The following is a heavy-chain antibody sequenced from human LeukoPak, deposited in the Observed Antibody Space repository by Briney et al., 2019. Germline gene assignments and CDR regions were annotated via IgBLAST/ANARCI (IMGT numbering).Heavy chain of an antibody. J-gene: IGHJ4*02. CDR2: ISYDGSNK. D-gene: IGHD2-21*02. V-gene: IGHV3-30*18. Sequence: PGRSLRLSCAASGVTFSSYGMHWVRQAPGKGLEWVAVISYDGSNKYYADSVKGRFTTSRDNSKNTLYLQMNSLRAEDTAVYYCAKVLVTAISPFDYWGQGTLVTVSS. CDR3: AKVLVTAISPFDY. CDR1: GVTFSSYG.